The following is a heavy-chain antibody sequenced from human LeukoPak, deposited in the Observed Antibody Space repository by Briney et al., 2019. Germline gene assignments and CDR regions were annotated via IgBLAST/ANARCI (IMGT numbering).Heavy chain of an antibody. D-gene: IGHD6-19*01. CDR1: GFTFSIYS. CDR2: ISSSSSYI. Sequence: PGGSLRLSCAASGFTFSIYSMNWVRQAPGKGLEWVSSISSSSSYIYYADSVKGRFTISRDNAKNSLYLQMNSLRAEDTAVYYCARDDDIAVAGIDFDYWGQGTMVTVSS. V-gene: IGHV3-21*01. J-gene: IGHJ4*02. CDR3: ARDDDIAVAGIDFDY.